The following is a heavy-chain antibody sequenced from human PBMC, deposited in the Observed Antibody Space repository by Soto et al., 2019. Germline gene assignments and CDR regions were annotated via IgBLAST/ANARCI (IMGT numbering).Heavy chain of an antibody. J-gene: IGHJ6*02. Sequence: QLQLQESGPGLVKPSQTLSLTCAVSGGSISSGGYSWSWIRQPPGKGLEWIGYIYHRGSTYYNPSRKRRVTISVDTSKNQFSLKLGSVSAADTAVYYCARFRRTPHYWYGMDVWGRGNMVSVSS. CDR1: GGSISSGGYS. CDR2: IYHRGST. CDR3: ARFRRTPHYWYGMDV. V-gene: IGHV4-30-2*01.